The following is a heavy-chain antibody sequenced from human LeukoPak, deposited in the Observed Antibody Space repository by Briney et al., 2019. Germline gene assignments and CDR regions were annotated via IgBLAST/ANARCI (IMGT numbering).Heavy chain of an antibody. CDR3: AKGLRCFDWLSDFDY. V-gene: IGHV3-23*01. Sequence: GGSLRLSCAASGFTFSSYAMSWVRQAPGKGLEWVSAISGSGGSTYYADSVKGRFTISRDNSKNTLYLQMNSLRAEDTAVYYCAKGLRCFDWLSDFDYWGQGTLVTVSS. D-gene: IGHD3-9*01. J-gene: IGHJ4*02. CDR1: GFTFSSYA. CDR2: ISGSGGST.